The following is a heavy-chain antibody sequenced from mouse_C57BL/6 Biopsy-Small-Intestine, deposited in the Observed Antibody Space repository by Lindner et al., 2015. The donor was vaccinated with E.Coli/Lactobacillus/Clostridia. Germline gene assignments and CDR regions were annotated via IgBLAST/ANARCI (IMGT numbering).Heavy chain of an antibody. CDR3: ARSGVYDGYTWYFDV. CDR1: GYTFTSYG. CDR2: IYPRSGNT. D-gene: IGHD2-3*01. Sequence: VQLQESGAELARPGASVKLSCKASGYTFTSYGISWVKQRTGQGLEWIGEIYPRSGNTYYNEKFKGEATLTADKSSSTAYMELRSLTSEDSAVYFCARSGVYDGYTWYFDVWGTGTTVTVSS. J-gene: IGHJ1*03. V-gene: IGHV1-81*01.